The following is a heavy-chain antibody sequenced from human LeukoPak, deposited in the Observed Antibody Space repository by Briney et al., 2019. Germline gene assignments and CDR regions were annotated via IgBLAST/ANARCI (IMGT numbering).Heavy chain of an antibody. V-gene: IGHV3-30*04. J-gene: IGHJ4*02. Sequence: PGRSLRLSCAASGFTFSSYAMHWVRQAPGKGLEWVAVISYDGSNKYYADSVKGRFTISRDNSKNTLYLQMNSLRAEDTAAYYCARDRVIAVAGRWGYYFDYWGQGTLVTVSS. CDR2: ISYDGSNK. CDR1: GFTFSSYA. CDR3: ARDRVIAVAGRWGYYFDY. D-gene: IGHD6-19*01.